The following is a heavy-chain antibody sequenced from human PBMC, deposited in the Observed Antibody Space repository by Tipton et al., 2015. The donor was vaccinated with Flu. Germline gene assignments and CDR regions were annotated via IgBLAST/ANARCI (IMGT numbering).Heavy chain of an antibody. D-gene: IGHD3-22*01. J-gene: IGHJ4*02. CDR3: ARAMYYDSTAYYFDY. V-gene: IGHV1-2*02. CDR2: LNPNSGAT. Sequence: QSGPEVKKPGSSLKVSCKTSGYSFTAYFIHWVRQAPGQGLEWMGRLNPNSGATDFALKFQGRVTMTRDTSTNTAYMELSRLRSDDTAVYYCARAMYYDSTAYYFDYWGQGTLVSVST. CDR1: GYSFTAYF.